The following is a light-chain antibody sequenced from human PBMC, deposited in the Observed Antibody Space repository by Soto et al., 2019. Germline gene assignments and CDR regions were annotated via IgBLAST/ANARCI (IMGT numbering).Light chain of an antibody. CDR1: SDIGNYNL. CDR2: EVT. Sequence: QSVVTQPASVSGSPGQSVTISCTGSDIGNYNLVSWYQHVPGKPPKLLIFEVTQRPSGISDRFSGSKSASTASLTISGLQAEDEGDYYCASYAGSRTYVFGGGTKVTVL. V-gene: IGLV2-23*02. J-gene: IGLJ1*01. CDR3: ASYAGSRTYV.